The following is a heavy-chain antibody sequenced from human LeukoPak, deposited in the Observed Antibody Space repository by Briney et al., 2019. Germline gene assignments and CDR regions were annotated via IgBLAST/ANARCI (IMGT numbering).Heavy chain of an antibody. CDR1: GFTFSSHA. Sequence: GGSLRLSCSASGFTFSSHAMQWVRHAPGKGLEYVSTISSSGGNIYYVDSVKDKFTISRDNSTDTVHLQMNSLRPDDTGVYYCVREWYSAMYWGKGTLVTVS. CDR3: VREWYSAMY. J-gene: IGHJ4*02. D-gene: IGHD1-1*01. CDR2: ISSSGGNI. V-gene: IGHV3-64D*06.